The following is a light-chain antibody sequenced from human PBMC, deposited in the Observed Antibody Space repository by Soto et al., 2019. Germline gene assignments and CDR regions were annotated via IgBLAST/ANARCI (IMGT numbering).Light chain of an antibody. CDR3: QQSRSSFVT. J-gene: IGKJ4*01. CDR1: QSVSSSY. CDR2: SAS. Sequence: EIVLTQSPGTLSLSPGERATLSCRASQSVSSSYLAWYQHKPGQAPRLLIYSASTRATGIPDRFSGSGSGTDFTLTISRLEPEDCAVYYGQQSRSSFVTFGGGTKVEIK. V-gene: IGKV3-20*01.